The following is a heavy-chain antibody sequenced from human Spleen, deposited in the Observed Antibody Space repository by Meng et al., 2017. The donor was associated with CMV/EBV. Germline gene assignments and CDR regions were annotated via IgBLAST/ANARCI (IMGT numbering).Heavy chain of an antibody. D-gene: IGHD1-26*01. CDR1: GFTFSSYA. V-gene: IGHV3-23*03. J-gene: IGHJ4*02. Sequence: GGSLRLSCAASGFTFSSYAMSWVRQAPGKGLEWVSVIYSGGSSTYYADSVKGRFTISRDNSKNTLYLQMNNLRAEDTAIYYCAKVRRASGNYFDYWGQGTLVTVSS. CDR2: IYSGGSST. CDR3: AKVRRASGNYFDY.